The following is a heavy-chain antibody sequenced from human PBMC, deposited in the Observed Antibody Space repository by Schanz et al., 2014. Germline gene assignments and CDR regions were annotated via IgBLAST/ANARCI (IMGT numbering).Heavy chain of an antibody. CDR1: GFTFNSYA. D-gene: IGHD2-15*01. CDR3: AKGMGYCSGGTCYDYYDYGLDV. J-gene: IGHJ6*02. CDR2: ISHSGGSK. V-gene: IGHV3-23*01. Sequence: DVQLLESGGGLVQPGGSLRLSCAASGFTFNSYAMTWVRQAPGKGLEWFSSISHSGGSKYYADSVKGRFTISRDNSEDTLYLQMNSPSADDTAVFYCAKGMGYCSGGTCYDYYDYGLDVWGQGTTVTVSS.